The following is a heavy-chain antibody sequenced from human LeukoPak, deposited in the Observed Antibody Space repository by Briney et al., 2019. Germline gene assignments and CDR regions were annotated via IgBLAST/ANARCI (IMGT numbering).Heavy chain of an antibody. D-gene: IGHD6-13*01. CDR3: ARGGGSSWYY. CDR1: GGSFSGYY. J-gene: IGHJ4*02. Sequence: PSETLSLTCAVYGGSFSGYYWSWIRQPLGKGLEWIGEINHSGSTNYNPSLKSRVTISVDTSKNQFSLKLSSVTAADTAVYYCARGGGSSWYYWGQGTLVTVSS. CDR2: INHSGST. V-gene: IGHV4-34*01.